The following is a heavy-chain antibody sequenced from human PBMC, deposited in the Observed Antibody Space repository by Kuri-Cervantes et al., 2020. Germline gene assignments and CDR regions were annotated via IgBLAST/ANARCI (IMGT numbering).Heavy chain of an antibody. Sequence: GGSLRLSCAASGFTFSSYSMGWVRQAPGKGLEWVSSISNTISYISYADSVRGRFTISRDNAENSLYLQMDSLRAEDTAVYYCVRDHPVDYWGQGTLVTVSS. V-gene: IGHV3-21*03. J-gene: IGHJ4*02. CDR3: VRDHPVDY. CDR1: GFTFSSYS. CDR2: ISNTISYI.